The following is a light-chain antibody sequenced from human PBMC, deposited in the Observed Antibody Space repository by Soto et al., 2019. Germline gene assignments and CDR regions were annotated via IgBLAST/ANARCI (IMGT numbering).Light chain of an antibody. Sequence: QSALTQPPSASGSPGQSVTISCTGTSSDVGGYNYVSWYQQHPGKAPKLMIYEVAHRPSGVSSRFSGSKSGDTASLTISGLQAEDEADYYCSSYTSTSLPFVFGTGTKLTVL. CDR2: EVA. V-gene: IGLV2-14*01. CDR1: SSDVGGYNY. CDR3: SSYTSTSLPFV. J-gene: IGLJ1*01.